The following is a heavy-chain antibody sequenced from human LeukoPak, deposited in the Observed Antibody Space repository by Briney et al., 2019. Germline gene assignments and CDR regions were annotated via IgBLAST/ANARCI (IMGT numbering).Heavy chain of an antibody. D-gene: IGHD2-2*01. CDR2: IYYSGST. Sequence: SETLSLTCTVSGGSISSSSYYWGWIRQPPGKGLEWIGSIYYSGSTYYNPSLKSRVTISVDTSKNQFSLKLSSVTAADTAVYYCARRGCSSTSCDRGTLVYWGQGTLVTVSS. J-gene: IGHJ4*02. CDR1: GGSISSSSYY. CDR3: ARRGCSSTSCDRGTLVY. V-gene: IGHV4-39*07.